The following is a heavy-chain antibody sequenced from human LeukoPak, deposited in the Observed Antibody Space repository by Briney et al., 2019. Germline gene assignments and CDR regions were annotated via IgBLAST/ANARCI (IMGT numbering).Heavy chain of an antibody. Sequence: SETLSLTCAVSGVSFDDYYWSWVLQTPGKGLEWLGEINHSGYTNDSPSLKSRVTLSIDTSRKQFSLNLKSVTVADAGIYYCTRMTTGHDYWGQGTLVTVSS. D-gene: IGHD4-17*01. V-gene: IGHV4-34*01. CDR2: INHSGYT. J-gene: IGHJ4*02. CDR1: GVSFDDYY. CDR3: TRMTTGHDY.